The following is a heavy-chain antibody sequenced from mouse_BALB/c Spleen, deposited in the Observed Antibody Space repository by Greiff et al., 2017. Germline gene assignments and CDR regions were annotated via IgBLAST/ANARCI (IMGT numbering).Heavy chain of an antibody. CDR2: ISDGGSYT. J-gene: IGHJ2*01. CDR3: ARGLGTNYFDY. CDR1: GFTFSDYY. V-gene: IGHV5-4*02. D-gene: IGHD4-1*01. Sequence: EVQGVESGGGLVKPGGSLKLSCAASGFTFSDYYMYWVRQTPEKRLEWVATISDGGSYTYYPDSVKGRFTISRDNAKNNLYLQMSSLKSEDTAMYYCARGLGTNYFDYWGQGTTLTVSS.